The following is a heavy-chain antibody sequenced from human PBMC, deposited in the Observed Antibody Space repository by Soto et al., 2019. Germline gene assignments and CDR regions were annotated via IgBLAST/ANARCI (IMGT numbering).Heavy chain of an antibody. Sequence: SETLSLTCAVSGDSISSGGFSWSWIRQPPGKGLEWIGYIYHSGSTYYNPSLKSRVTISVDRSKNQFSLKLSSVTAADTAVYYCARTPDIWGQGTMVTVSS. CDR1: GDSISSGGFS. CDR3: ARTPDI. V-gene: IGHV4-30-2*01. J-gene: IGHJ3*02. CDR2: IYHSGST.